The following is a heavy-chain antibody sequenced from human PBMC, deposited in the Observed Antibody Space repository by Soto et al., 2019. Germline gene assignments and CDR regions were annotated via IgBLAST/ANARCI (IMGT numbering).Heavy chain of an antibody. D-gene: IGHD3-22*01. CDR1: GGTFSSYA. Sequence: GASVKVSCKACGGTFSSYAISWVRQAPGQGLEWMGGIIPIFGTANYAQKFQGRVTITADESTSTAYMELSSLRSEDTAVYYCASSRTSLTMLVVVFMMFEYWRKCTLFPVSP. CDR3: ASSRTSLTMLVVVFMMFEY. V-gene: IGHV1-69*13. J-gene: IGHJ4*01. CDR2: IIPIFGTA.